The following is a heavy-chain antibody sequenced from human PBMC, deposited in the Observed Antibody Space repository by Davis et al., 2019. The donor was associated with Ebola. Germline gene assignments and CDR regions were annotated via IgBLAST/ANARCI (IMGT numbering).Heavy chain of an antibody. J-gene: IGHJ6*02. D-gene: IGHD3-10*01. CDR2: IYHSGST. CDR3: ARVEVVWFREFIYYYYGIDV. V-gene: IGHV4-4*02. CDR1: GGSISSSNW. Sequence: SETLSPTCAVSGGSISSSNWWSWVRQPPGKGLEWIGEIYHSGSTNYNPSLKSRVTISVDKSKNQFSLKLSSVAAADTAVNYCARVEVVWFREFIYYYYGIDVWGQGATVTVSS.